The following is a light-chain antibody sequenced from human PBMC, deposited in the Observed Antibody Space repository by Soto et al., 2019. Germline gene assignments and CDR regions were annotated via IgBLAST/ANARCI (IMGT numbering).Light chain of an antibody. J-gene: IGKJ1*01. V-gene: IGKV3-15*01. CDR3: QQYNNWPRT. Sequence: EIVMTQSPATLSVSPGERATLSCRASQSVSSDLAWYHQKPGQAPRLLIYSASTRATGIPARFSGSGSGTEFTLTINSLQSEDFAVYYCQQYNNWPRTFGQGTK. CDR2: SAS. CDR1: QSVSSD.